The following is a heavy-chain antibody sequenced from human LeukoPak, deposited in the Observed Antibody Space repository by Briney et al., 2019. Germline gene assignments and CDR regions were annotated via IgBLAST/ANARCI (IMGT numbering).Heavy chain of an antibody. V-gene: IGHV3-66*01. Sequence: AGGSLRLSCTASGFTFSITYMAWVRQAPGKGLEWVSVIYGGGDAYYADSVKGRFIIARDNSKKTLSLQMNNLRVDDAAVYFCARVQFQWFDPWGPGTLVTVSS. J-gene: IGHJ5*02. D-gene: IGHD2-21*01. CDR3: ARVQFQWFDP. CDR1: GFTFSITY. CDR2: IYGGGDA.